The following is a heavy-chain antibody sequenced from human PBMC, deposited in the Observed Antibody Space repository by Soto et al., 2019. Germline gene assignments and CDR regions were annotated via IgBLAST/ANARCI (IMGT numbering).Heavy chain of an antibody. CDR2: IYHSGST. CDR1: GYSISSGYY. J-gene: IGHJ3*02. D-gene: IGHD3-10*01. CDR3: ARVSAGFGPI. Sequence: LSLTCAVSGYSISSGYYWGWIRQPPGKGLEWIGSIYHSGSTYYNPSLKSRVTISVDTSKNQFSLKLSSVTAADTAVYYCARVSAGFGPIWGQGTMVTVSS. V-gene: IGHV4-38-2*01.